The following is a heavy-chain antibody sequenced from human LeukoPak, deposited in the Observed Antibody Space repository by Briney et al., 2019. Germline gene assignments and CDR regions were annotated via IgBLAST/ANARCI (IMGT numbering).Heavy chain of an antibody. CDR1: GGSISSSSYY. D-gene: IGHD4-23*01. CDR2: IYYSGST. V-gene: IGHV4-61*01. Sequence: SETLSLTCTVSGGSISSSSYYWSWIRQPPGKGLEWIGYIYYSGSTNYNPSLKSRVTISVDTSKNQFSLKLSSVTAADTAVYYCAREDYGGNFGAFDYWGQGTLVTVSS. CDR3: AREDYGGNFGAFDY. J-gene: IGHJ4*02.